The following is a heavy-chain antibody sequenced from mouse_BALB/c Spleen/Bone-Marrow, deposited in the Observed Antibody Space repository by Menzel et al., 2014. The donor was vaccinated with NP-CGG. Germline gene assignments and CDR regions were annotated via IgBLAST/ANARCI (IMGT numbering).Heavy chain of an antibody. CDR1: GYTFTSYT. CDR2: INPSSGYT. D-gene: IGHD1-2*01. CDR3: ARFITTATEYFDY. J-gene: IGHJ2*01. V-gene: IGHV1-4*01. Sequence: VQLQESGAELARPGASVKMSCKASGYTFTSYTMHWVKQRPGQGLEWIGYINPSSGYTNYNQKFKDKATLTADKSSSTAYMQLSSLTSEDSAVYYCARFITTATEYFDYWGQGTTLTVSS.